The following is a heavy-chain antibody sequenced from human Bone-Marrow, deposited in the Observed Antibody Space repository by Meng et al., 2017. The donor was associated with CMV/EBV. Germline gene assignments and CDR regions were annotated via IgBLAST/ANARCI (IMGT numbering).Heavy chain of an antibody. V-gene: IGHV3-21*01. CDR1: GGSISSYY. CDR2: ISSSSSYI. J-gene: IGHJ6*01. Sequence: GGSLRLSCTVSGGSISSYYWSWVRQAPGKGLEWVSSISSSSSYIYYADSVKGRFTISRDNAKNSLYLQMNSLRAEDTAVYYCARDETGYCSSTSCHTPDYYYYYGMDVWGQGTTVTVYS. D-gene: IGHD2-2*01. CDR3: ARDETGYCSSTSCHTPDYYYYYGMDV.